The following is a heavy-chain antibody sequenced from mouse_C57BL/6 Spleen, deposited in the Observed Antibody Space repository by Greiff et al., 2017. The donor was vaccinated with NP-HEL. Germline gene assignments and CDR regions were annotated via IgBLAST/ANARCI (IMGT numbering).Heavy chain of an antibody. Sequence: QVQLKQPGAELVKPGASVKLSCKASGYTFTSYWMHWVKQRPGQGLEWIGEIDPSDSYTNYNQKFKGKSTFPVYKYSSIAYMVLSCLTSEDSAVFYYARRYCGSSYDYWGQGNTLTVSS. CDR2: IDPSDSYT. J-gene: IGHJ2*01. CDR1: GYTFTSYW. V-gene: IGHV1-69*01. CDR3: ARRYCGSSYDY. D-gene: IGHD1-1*01.